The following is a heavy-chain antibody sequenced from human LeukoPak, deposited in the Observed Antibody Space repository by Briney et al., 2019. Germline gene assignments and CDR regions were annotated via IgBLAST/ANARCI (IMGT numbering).Heavy chain of an antibody. V-gene: IGHV3-30-3*01. Sequence: PGGSLRLSCAASGFTFSSYAMHWVRQAPGKGREWVAVISYDGSNKYYADSVKGRFTISRDNSKNTLYLQMNSLRAEDTAVYYCARDTNRWAIAAALGYWGQGTLVTVSS. D-gene: IGHD6-13*01. J-gene: IGHJ4*02. CDR1: GFTFSSYA. CDR3: ARDTNRWAIAAALGY. CDR2: ISYDGSNK.